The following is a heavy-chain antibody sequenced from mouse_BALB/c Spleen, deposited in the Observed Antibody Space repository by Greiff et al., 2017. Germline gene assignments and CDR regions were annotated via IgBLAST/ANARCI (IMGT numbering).Heavy chain of an antibody. V-gene: IGHV1-9*01. D-gene: IGHD2-10*02. CDR1: GYTFSSYW. CDR3: ARKKYGNYGAMDY. J-gene: IGHJ4*01. CDR2: ILPGSGST. Sequence: VKLMESGAELMKPGASVKISCKATGYTFSSYWIEWVKQRPGHGLEWIGEILPGSGSTNYNEKFKGKATFTADTSSNTAYMQLSSLTSEDSAVYYCARKKYGNYGAMDYWGQGTSVTVSS.